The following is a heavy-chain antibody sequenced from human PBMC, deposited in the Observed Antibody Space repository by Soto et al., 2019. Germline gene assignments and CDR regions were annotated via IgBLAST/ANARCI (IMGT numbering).Heavy chain of an antibody. CDR2: ISDSGSS. CDR3: ARTTFYDIFTAYYSHFDY. Sequence: QVQLQESGPGLVKPPQTLTLTCTVSGGSISSGSFYWSWIRQHPGKGLEWIGHISDSGSSYYNPSLESRVTISVDTSKNQFSLKLSAVTAADTAVYFCARTTFYDIFTAYYSHFDYWGQGTLVTLSS. J-gene: IGHJ4*02. CDR1: GGSISSGSFY. D-gene: IGHD3-9*01. V-gene: IGHV4-31*03.